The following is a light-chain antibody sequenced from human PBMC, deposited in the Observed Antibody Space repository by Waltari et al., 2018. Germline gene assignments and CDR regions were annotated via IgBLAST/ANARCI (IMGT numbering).Light chain of an antibody. Sequence: ETIMTQSPAILSVSPGETATLSCSASKSIGNNLAWYQQPPGQAPRLRIYVASSRGTGIPARFFGAGSGTDFTLTISSLQSEDFAVYYCQQYNEWPYTFGQGTKVDLK. J-gene: IGKJ2*01. V-gene: IGKV3-15*01. CDR1: KSIGNN. CDR3: QQYNEWPYT. CDR2: VAS.